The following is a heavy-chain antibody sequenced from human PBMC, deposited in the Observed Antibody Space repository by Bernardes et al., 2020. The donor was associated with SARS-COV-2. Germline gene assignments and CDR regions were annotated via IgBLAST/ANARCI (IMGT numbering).Heavy chain of an antibody. D-gene: IGHD3-10*01. CDR1: GFTFSSQA. Sequence: GGSLRFSCAASGFTFSSQAMSWVRQAPGKGLEWVSGISGTGSSADYADSVKGRFTVSRDESKSTLYLQMNSLRAEDTAVYYCAKGYFYSSGSYFHWGQGTLVTVSP. J-gene: IGHJ4*02. CDR3: AKGYFYSSGSYFH. CDR2: ISGTGSSA. V-gene: IGHV3-23*01.